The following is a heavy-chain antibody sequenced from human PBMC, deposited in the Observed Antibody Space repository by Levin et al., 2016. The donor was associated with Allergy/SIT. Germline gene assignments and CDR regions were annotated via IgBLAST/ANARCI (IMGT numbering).Heavy chain of an antibody. Sequence: SETLSLTCTVSGASISSDGYYWSWIRQHPGKGLEWIGYISYTGSTNYTPSLKSRITISVDTSKKQFSLRLSSVTAADTAIYYCARVVVTPGAFDFWGRGTMVTVSS. D-gene: IGHD3-22*01. V-gene: IGHV4-31*03. CDR3: ARVVVTPGAFDF. J-gene: IGHJ3*01. CDR1: GASISSDGYY. CDR2: ISYTGST.